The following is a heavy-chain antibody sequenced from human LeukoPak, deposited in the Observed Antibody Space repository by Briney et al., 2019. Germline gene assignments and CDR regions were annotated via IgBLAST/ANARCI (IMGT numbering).Heavy chain of an antibody. Sequence: SQTLSLTCTVSRGSLSSCFCSWVWQPPGKGLEWIWYIYYSGSTNYNPSLKSRVTMSVDTSKNQFSLKLSSVTAADTAVYYCARNSPWLGGYNFDYWGQGTLVTVSS. D-gene: IGHD6-19*01. J-gene: IGHJ4*02. CDR3: ARNSPWLGGYNFDY. V-gene: IGHV4-59*01. CDR2: IYYSGST. CDR1: RGSLSSCF.